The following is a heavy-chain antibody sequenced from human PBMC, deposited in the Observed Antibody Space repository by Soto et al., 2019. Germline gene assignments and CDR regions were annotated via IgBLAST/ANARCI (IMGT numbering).Heavy chain of an antibody. Sequence: QVQLVQSGAEVKKPGSSVKVSCKASGGTFSTSAISWVRQAPGQGLEWVGGIMPVFPTPDYAQKFQGRVTITADESTTTAYLELTSLRTDGTAVYYCARDIDRLQLGGNYYYILDVWGQGTAITVSS. CDR3: ARDIDRLQLGGNYYYILDV. D-gene: IGHD1-1*01. V-gene: IGHV1-69*12. CDR2: IMPVFPTP. J-gene: IGHJ6*02. CDR1: GGTFSTSA.